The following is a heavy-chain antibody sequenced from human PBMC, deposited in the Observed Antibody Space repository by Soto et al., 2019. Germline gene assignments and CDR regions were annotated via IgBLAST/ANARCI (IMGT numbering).Heavy chain of an antibody. V-gene: IGHV4-34*09. D-gene: IGHD7-27*01. CDR3: ARDTGDWGLT. J-gene: IGHJ4*02. Sequence: SEPLSLTYGVYGGSFIGYICTWIRQHPGKGLEWIGHINYSGSTYYSPSLKSRVTISVHTSKNQFSLKLSSVTAADTAVYYCARDTGDWGLTWGQGTLVTV. CDR2: INYSGST. CDR1: GGSFIGYI.